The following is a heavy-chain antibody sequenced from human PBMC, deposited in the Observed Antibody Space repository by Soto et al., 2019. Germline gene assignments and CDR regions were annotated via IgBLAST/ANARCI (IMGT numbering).Heavy chain of an antibody. CDR2: TAFDGSNK. CDR3: VRDYRGYYPGNFDY. V-gene: IGHV3-30*04. Sequence: QVQVVESGGGVVQPGRSLRLSCAASGFTFSSYTMHWVRQAPGKGLEWVAVTAFDGSNKYYADSVKGRFTISRDNSKNTLFLQMNSLRAEDTAVYYCVRDYRGYYPGNFDYWGPGTLVTVSS. D-gene: IGHD3-3*01. CDR1: GFTFSSYT. J-gene: IGHJ4*02.